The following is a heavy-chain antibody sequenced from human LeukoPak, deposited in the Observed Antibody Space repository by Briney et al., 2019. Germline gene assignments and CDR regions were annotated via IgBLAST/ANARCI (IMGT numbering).Heavy chain of an antibody. CDR2: IYSSGST. Sequence: GGSLRLSCVVSGFIVSSNYMSWVRQAPGKGLEWVSIIYSSGSTYYADSVKGRFTISRDNSKNTLYLQMNSLRAEDTAVYYCAKDLTPLVGATDMDVWGKGTTVTVSS. D-gene: IGHD1-26*01. CDR1: GFIVSSNY. J-gene: IGHJ6*03. V-gene: IGHV3-66*01. CDR3: AKDLTPLVGATDMDV.